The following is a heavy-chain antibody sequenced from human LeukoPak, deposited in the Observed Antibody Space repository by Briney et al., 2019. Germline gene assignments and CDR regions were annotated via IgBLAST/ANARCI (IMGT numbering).Heavy chain of an antibody. CDR1: GYTFTSYG. Sequence: ASVKVSCKASGYTFTSYGISWVRQAPGQGLEWMGWISAYNGNTNYAQKLQGRLSMTEDTSTDTAYMELSSLRFEDTAVYYCATGIAAAFEGFDPWGQGTRVTVSS. V-gene: IGHV1-18*01. CDR2: ISAYNGNT. D-gene: IGHD6-13*01. CDR3: ATGIAAAFEGFDP. J-gene: IGHJ5*02.